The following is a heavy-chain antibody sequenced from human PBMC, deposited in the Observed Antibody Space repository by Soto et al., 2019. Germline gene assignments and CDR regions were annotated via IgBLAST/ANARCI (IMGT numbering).Heavy chain of an antibody. Sequence: QVQLVQSGAEVKKPGASVKVSCKASGYTFTDFGISWVRQAPGQGLEWMGWISPYSGDTIYAQNLQGRVAMTTDTSTTTAYMELXXXXXDDTAXXXCXXXXXXXXXXXVLIADGFDIWGQGTMVTVSS. J-gene: IGHJ3*02. CDR3: XXXXXXXXXXXVLIADGFDI. CDR1: GYTFTDFG. D-gene: IGHD2-21*01. V-gene: IGHV1-18*01. CDR2: ISPYSGDT.